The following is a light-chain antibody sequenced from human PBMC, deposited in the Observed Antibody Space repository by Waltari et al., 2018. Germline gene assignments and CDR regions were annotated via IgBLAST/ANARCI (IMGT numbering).Light chain of an antibody. V-gene: IGKV3-20*01. CDR1: QYVSGTS. CDR3: QQYYSPPFT. Sequence: EIVLTQSPGAVSVSPGEKVTLSCRTSQYVSGTSLAWYQKRPGQAPRLLIYGGSNRSPGVPDRFTASGAGTDFTLNIGGLEAEDCAVYICQQYYSPPFTFGRGTKLEIE. J-gene: IGKJ2*01. CDR2: GGS.